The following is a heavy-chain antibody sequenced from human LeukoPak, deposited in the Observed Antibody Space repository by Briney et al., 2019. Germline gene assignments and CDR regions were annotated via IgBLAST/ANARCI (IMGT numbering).Heavy chain of an antibody. V-gene: IGHV3-48*01. CDR2: ISSSSSTI. Sequence: PGGSLRLSCAASGFTFSSYSMNWVRQAPGKVLEWVSYISSSSSTIYYADSVKGRFTISRDNAKNSLYLQMNSLRAEDTAVYYCAKDLGYNDDYWGQGTLVTVSS. J-gene: IGHJ4*02. CDR3: AKDLGYNDDY. CDR1: GFTFSSYS. D-gene: IGHD5-24*01.